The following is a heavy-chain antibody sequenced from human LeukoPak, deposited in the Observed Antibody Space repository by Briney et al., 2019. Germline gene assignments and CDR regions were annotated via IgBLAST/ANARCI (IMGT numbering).Heavy chain of an antibody. D-gene: IGHD3-16*01. V-gene: IGHV3-7*01. CDR1: GFTFSSYG. J-gene: IGHJ3*02. CDR2: INQGGSEK. CDR3: ARDPVGGAFDI. Sequence: PGGSLRLSCAASGFTFSSYGMHWVRQAPGKGLECVAIINQGGSEKYYVDSVKGRFTISRDNAKNSLYLQMSSLRADDTAVYFCARDPVGGAFDIWGQGTMVTVSS.